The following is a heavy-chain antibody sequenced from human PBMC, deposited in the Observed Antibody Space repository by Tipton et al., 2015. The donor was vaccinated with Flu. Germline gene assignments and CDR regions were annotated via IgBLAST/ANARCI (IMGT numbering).Heavy chain of an antibody. J-gene: IGHJ3*02. D-gene: IGHD5-12*01. CDR1: GGSLSSFY. Sequence: TLSLTCTVSGGSLSSFYWSWIRQPAGKGLEWIGRIYTSGSTKYNPSLKSRLSMSVDTSKSQFSLKLTSVTAADTALYYCARDLRGYSGYTGGDAFDMWGRGIMVFVSS. CDR2: IYTSGST. CDR3: ARDLRGYSGYTGGDAFDM. V-gene: IGHV4-4*07.